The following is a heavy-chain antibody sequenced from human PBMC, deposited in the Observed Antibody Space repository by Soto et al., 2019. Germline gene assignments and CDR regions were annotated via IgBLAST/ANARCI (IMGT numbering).Heavy chain of an antibody. CDR3: ARADTAMVNYYYYDMDV. D-gene: IGHD5-18*01. Sequence: ASVKVSCKASGYTFTGYYMHWVRQAPGQGLEWMGWINPNSGGTNYAQKFQGWVTMTRDTSISTAYMELSRLRSDDTAVYYCARADTAMVNYYYYDMDVWGQGTTVTVSS. V-gene: IGHV1-2*04. J-gene: IGHJ6*02. CDR1: GYTFTGYY. CDR2: INPNSGGT.